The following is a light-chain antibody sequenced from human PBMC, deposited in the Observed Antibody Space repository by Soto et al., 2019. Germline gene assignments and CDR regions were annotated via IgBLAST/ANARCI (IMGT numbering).Light chain of an antibody. Sequence: EIVLTQSPGTLSLSPGERATLSCRASQSVDTYLAWYQQKPGQAPRLLIYDAYNRATGIPARFSGSGSGTDFTLTISSLEPEDFGVYYCQQRSTWPTFGPGTKLDIK. CDR2: DAY. V-gene: IGKV3-11*01. CDR1: QSVDTY. CDR3: QQRSTWPT. J-gene: IGKJ3*01.